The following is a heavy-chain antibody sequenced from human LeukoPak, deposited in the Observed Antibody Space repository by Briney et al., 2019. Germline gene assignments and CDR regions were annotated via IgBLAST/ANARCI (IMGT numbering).Heavy chain of an antibody. CDR1: VYTFTGYY. CDR2: INPSGGST. J-gene: IGHJ5*02. CDR3: ARDRPNYYGSGSYYRGSRNWFDP. D-gene: IGHD3-10*01. V-gene: IGHV1-46*01. Sequence: ASVKVSCKASVYTFTGYYMHWVRQAPGQGLEWMGIINPSGGSTSYAQKFQGRVTMTRDTSTSTVYMELSSLRSEDTAVYYCARDRPNYYGSGSYYRGSRNWFDPWGQGTLVTVSS.